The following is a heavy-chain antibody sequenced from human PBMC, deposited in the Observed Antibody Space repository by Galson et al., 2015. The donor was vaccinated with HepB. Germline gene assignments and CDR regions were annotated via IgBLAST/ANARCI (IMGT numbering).Heavy chain of an antibody. D-gene: IGHD2-15*01. Sequence: SVKVSCKASGYTFTSYAMNWVRQAPGQGLEWMGWINTNTGNPTYAQGFTGRFVFSLDTSVSTAYLQISSLKAEDTAVYYCARDNIVVVVAATGGYDYWGQGTLVTVSS. CDR3: ARDNIVVVVAATGGYDY. V-gene: IGHV7-4-1*02. CDR1: GYTFTSYA. CDR2: INTNTGNP. J-gene: IGHJ4*02.